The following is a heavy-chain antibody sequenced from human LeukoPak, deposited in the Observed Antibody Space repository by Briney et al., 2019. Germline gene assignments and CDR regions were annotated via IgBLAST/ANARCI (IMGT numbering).Heavy chain of an antibody. D-gene: IGHD6-13*01. J-gene: IGHJ5*02. CDR1: GYTFTSYG. CDR2: INPNSGGT. CDR3: ARAHWGVAAAVNNWFDP. Sequence: VASVKVSCKASGYTFTSYGISWVRQAPGQGLEWMGWINPNSGGTNYAQKFQGRVTMTRDTSISTAYMELSRLRSDDTAVYYYARAHWGVAAAVNNWFDPWGQGTLVTVSS. V-gene: IGHV1-2*02.